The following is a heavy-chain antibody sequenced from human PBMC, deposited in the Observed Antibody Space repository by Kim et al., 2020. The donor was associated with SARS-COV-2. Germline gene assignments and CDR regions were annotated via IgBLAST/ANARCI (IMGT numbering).Heavy chain of an antibody. Sequence: ASVKVSCEASGYTFASHDINWVRQAPGQGLEWMGWMNPASGNTGYAQKFQGRVTMTRDTPRSTAYMELNSLTSDDTALYYCVRGQRSQVAVLVYSLKAYYFDHWGRGTLVTVTS. CDR2: MNPASGNT. CDR1: GYTFASHD. J-gene: IGHJ4*02. V-gene: IGHV1-8*01. D-gene: IGHD1-26*01. CDR3: VRGQRSQVAVLVYSLKAYYFDH.